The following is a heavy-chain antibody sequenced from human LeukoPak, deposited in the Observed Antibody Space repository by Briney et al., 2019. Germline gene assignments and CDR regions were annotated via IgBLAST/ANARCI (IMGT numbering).Heavy chain of an antibody. CDR3: AKVTAAAEENDY. J-gene: IGHJ4*02. D-gene: IGHD6-13*01. CDR2: ISWDGGST. Sequence: PGGSLRLSCAASGFTFDDYTMHWVRQAPGKGLEWVSLISWDGGSTYYADSVKGRFTISRDNSKNSLYLQMNSLRTEDTALYYCAKVTAAAEENDYWGQGTLVTVSS. V-gene: IGHV3-43*01. CDR1: GFTFDDYT.